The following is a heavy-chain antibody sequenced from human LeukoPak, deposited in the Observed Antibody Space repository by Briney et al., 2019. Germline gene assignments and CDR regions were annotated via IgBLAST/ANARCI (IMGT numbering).Heavy chain of an antibody. CDR3: ARYYYDSSGYLSYFDY. V-gene: IGHV1-18*01. Sequence: EASVKVSCKASGYTFTSYGISWVRQAPGQGLEWMGWISAYNGNTNYAQKLQGRVTMTTDTSTSTAYMELRSLRSDDTAVYYCARYYYDSSGYLSYFDYWGQGTLVTVSS. CDR2: ISAYNGNT. J-gene: IGHJ4*02. D-gene: IGHD3-22*01. CDR1: GYTFTSYG.